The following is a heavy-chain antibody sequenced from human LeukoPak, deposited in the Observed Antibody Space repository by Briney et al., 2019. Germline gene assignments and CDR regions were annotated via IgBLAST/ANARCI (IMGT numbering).Heavy chain of an antibody. Sequence: GRSLRLSCAASGFTFSSYWMHWVRQAPGKGLVWVSRINSDGSSTSYADSVKGRFTISRDNAKNTLFLQMNSLRAEDTAVYYCARESAMGATTGDYWGQGTLVTVSS. V-gene: IGHV3-74*01. D-gene: IGHD1-26*01. CDR1: GFTFSSYW. CDR2: INSDGSST. CDR3: ARESAMGATTGDY. J-gene: IGHJ4*02.